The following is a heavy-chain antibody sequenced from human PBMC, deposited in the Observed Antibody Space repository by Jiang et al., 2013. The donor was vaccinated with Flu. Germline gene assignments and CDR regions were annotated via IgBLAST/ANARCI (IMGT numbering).Heavy chain of an antibody. J-gene: IGHJ4*02. Sequence: QGLEWMGWISAYNGNTNYAQKLQGRVTMTTDTSTSTAYMELRSLRSDDTAVYYCARAEPYYDFWSGSPEFDYWGQGTLVTVSS. CDR2: ISAYNGNT. D-gene: IGHD3-3*01. CDR3: ARAEPYYDFWSGSPEFDY. V-gene: IGHV1-18*01.